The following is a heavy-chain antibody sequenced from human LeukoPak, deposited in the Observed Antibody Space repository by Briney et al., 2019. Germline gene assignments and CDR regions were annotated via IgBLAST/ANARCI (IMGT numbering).Heavy chain of an antibody. CDR3: ARDAGWGRFGY. CDR2: INQDGSVT. Sequence: GGSLRLSCAASGFTFSGHWMTWVRQAPGKGLEWVANINQDGSVTWYVDSVKGRFTLSRDNAKNSVHLQMNSLRADDTAVYFCARDAGWGRFGYWGQGTLLTVSS. CDR1: GFTFSGHW. V-gene: IGHV3-7*01. J-gene: IGHJ4*02. D-gene: IGHD1-26*01.